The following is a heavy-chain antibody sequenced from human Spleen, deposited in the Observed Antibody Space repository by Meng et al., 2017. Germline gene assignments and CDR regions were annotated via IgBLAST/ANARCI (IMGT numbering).Heavy chain of an antibody. CDR1: GGSLRNHC. CDR3: AGTPIAIVPGRADYYGIDV. J-gene: IGHJ6*02. CDR2: IYSTGST. Sequence: SETLSLTCTVSGGSLRNHCWSWIRQPPGKGLEWIGYIYSTGSTNYSPSLNSRVTMSVDTSKNQVSLSLSSVTDADSAIYYCAGTPIAIVPGRADYYGIDVWGQGTTVTVSS. D-gene: IGHD2-21*01. V-gene: IGHV4-59*11.